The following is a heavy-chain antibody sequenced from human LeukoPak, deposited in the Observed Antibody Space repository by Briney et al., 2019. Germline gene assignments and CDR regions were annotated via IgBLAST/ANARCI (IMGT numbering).Heavy chain of an antibody. J-gene: IGHJ3*02. D-gene: IGHD5-18*01. CDR2: VYYSGSI. CDR3: ARLSRTAHLITYRAFDI. Sequence: SETLSLTCTVSGGSLSSYYWSWIRQPPGRGLEWIAYVYYSGSISYNPSLKSRVTISVDTSKNQFSLNLSSVTAADTAVYYCARLSRTAHLITYRAFDIWGQGTMVTVSS. CDR1: GGSLSSYY. V-gene: IGHV4-59*08.